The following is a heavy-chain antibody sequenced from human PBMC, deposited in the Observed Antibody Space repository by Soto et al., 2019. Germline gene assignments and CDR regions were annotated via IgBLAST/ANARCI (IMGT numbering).Heavy chain of an antibody. Sequence: SETLSLTCTVSGGSISSYYWSWIRQPPGKGLEWIGYIYYSGSTNYNPSLKSRVTISVDTSKNQFSLKLSSVTAADTAVYYCAREVGYGQFDYWGQGTLVTVSS. CDR3: AREVGYGQFDY. V-gene: IGHV4-59*01. CDR2: IYYSGST. CDR1: GGSISSYY. J-gene: IGHJ4*02. D-gene: IGHD5-18*01.